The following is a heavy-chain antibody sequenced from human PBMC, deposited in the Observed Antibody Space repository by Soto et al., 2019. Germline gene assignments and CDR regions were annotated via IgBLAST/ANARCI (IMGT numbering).Heavy chain of an antibody. CDR2: VISLFGTA. Sequence: VQLMQSGAEVKKPGSSVKVSCKASGGTFSSHSINWVRQAPGQGLEWIGGVISLFGTANYAHNFKGRVTIPADQSTSTAYMELNSLRSDGTAVYYCAREVGYGDFPAALLDCGQGTLVTVSS. J-gene: IGHJ4*02. V-gene: IGHV1-69*01. CDR1: GGTFSSHS. D-gene: IGHD4-17*01. CDR3: AREVGYGDFPAALLD.